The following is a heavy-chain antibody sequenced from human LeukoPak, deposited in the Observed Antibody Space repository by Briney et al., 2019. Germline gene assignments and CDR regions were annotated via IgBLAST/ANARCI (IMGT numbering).Heavy chain of an antibody. D-gene: IGHD6-19*01. Sequence: SETLSLTCTVSGDSIGSASYCWTWIRQPAGRGLEWIGRIYSSGSTSYNPSLASRLTISVDTSKNQFSLKVTSVTAADTAVYFCARVGGSGWPRGKFDYWGQGTLVTVSS. CDR1: GDSIGSASYC. J-gene: IGHJ4*02. CDR3: ARVGGSGWPRGKFDY. V-gene: IGHV4-61*02. CDR2: IYSSGST.